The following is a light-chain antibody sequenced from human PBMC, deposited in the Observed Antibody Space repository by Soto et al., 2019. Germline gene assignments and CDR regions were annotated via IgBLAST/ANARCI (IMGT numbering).Light chain of an antibody. CDR2: EVS. Sequence: QSVLTQPASVSGSPGQSITISCTGTNSDVGGYNYVSWYQQHPGKAPELMIYEVSHRPSGVSNRFSGSKSDNTASLTISGLQAEDEADYYGSSYKSISNLYVFGTGTKGTVL. V-gene: IGLV2-14*01. CDR1: NSDVGGYNY. J-gene: IGLJ1*01. CDR3: SSYKSISNLYV.